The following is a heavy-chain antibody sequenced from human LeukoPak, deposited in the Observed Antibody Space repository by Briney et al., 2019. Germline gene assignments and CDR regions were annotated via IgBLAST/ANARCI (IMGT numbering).Heavy chain of an antibody. V-gene: IGHV4-59*12. J-gene: IGHJ5*02. D-gene: IGHD2-15*01. CDR2: IYYSGST. CDR3: ARRGGYCSGGSCYQWFDP. Sequence: SSETLSLTCTVSGGSISSYYWSWIRQPPGKGLEWIGYIYYSGSTNYNPSLKSRVTISVDKSKNQFSLKLSSVTAADTAVYYCARRGGYCSGGSCYQWFDPWGQGTLVTVSS. CDR1: GGSISSYY.